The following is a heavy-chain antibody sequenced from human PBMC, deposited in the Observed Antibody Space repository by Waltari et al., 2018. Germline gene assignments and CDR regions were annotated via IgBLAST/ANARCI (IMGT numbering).Heavy chain of an antibody. V-gene: IGHV4-39*07. CDR1: GGSIRTXRYY. J-gene: IGHJ5*02. CDR3: GRYSTYPDVCLDP. Sequence: QLQXQESGPGLVKPSETLSLTCTVSGGSIRTXRYYWGWIRQPPGKGLEWIGSVYYSGAAYYSPSLKSRVTILVDTSKNQFSLTLSSVTVADTAVYYCGRYSTYPDVCLDPWXXGTLVTXSP. D-gene: IGHD6-13*01. CDR2: VYYSGAA.